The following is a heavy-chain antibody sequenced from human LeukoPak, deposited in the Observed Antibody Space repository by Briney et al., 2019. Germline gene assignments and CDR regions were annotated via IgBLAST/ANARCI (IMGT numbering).Heavy chain of an antibody. CDR2: ISSDGSIT. J-gene: IGHJ4*02. CDR1: GFTFNIYW. V-gene: IGHV3-74*01. Sequence: GGSLRLSCAASGFTFNIYWMHWVRQAPGKGLVWVSLISSDGSITSYADSVKGRFTISRDNGKNTVYLQMNSLRVEDTAVYYCARRVGSSESSYYFDYWGQGTLVTVSS. CDR3: ARRVGSSESSYYFDY. D-gene: IGHD3-22*01.